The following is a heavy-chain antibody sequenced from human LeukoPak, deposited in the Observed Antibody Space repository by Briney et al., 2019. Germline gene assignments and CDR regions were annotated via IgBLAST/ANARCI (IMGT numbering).Heavy chain of an antibody. CDR2: INPNSGGT. D-gene: IGHD2-15*01. CDR3: ARSHGFCSGGDCYRDYFDY. V-gene: IGHV1-2*02. Sequence: ASVKVSCKASGYTFTGYYMHWVRQAPGQGLEWMGWINPNSGGTNYAQKFQGRVTMTGDTSISTAYMELSRLRSDDTAVFYCARSHGFCSGGDCYRDYFDYWGQGTLVTVSS. CDR1: GYTFTGYY. J-gene: IGHJ4*02.